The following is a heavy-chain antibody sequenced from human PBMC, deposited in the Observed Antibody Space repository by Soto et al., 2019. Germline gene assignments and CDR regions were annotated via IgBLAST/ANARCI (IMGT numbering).Heavy chain of an antibody. CDR3: ARDRLVVVVAATFSYFDY. Sequence: ASVKVSCKASGYTFTSYYMHWVRQAPGQGLEWMGIINPSGGSTSYAQKFQGRVTMTRDTSTSTVYMELSSLRSEDTAVYYCARDRLVVVVAATFSYFDYWGQGTLVPVSP. CDR1: GYTFTSYY. J-gene: IGHJ4*02. D-gene: IGHD2-15*01. CDR2: INPSGGST. V-gene: IGHV1-46*03.